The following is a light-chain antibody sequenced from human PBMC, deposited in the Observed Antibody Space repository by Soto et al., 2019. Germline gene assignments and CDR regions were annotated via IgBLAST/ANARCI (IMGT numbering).Light chain of an antibody. J-gene: IGKJ5*01. V-gene: IGKV3D-20*02. CDR2: GTF. CDR3: QQRSNWPIT. CDR1: ESISITY. Sequence: IVLTQSPGTLSLSPVERATLSCRASESISITYLAWYQQKPGQTPRLLIYGTFRRATGIPDRFSGSGSETDFTLTISRLEPEDFAVYYCQQRSNWPITFGQGTRLEIK.